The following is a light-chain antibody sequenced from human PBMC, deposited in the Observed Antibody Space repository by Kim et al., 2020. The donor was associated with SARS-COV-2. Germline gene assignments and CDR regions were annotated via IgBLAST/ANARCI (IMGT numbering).Light chain of an antibody. CDR1: SSNVGSST. V-gene: IGLV1-44*01. CDR3: AAWDDSLDWAV. CDR2: SNN. Sequence: QSLLTQPPSASGTPGQRVTISCSGSSSNVGSSTVNWYQQFPGTAPKLLMYSNNQRPSGVPDRFSGSKAGTSASLAISGLQSADEADYYCAAWDDSLDWAVFGGGTQLTVL. J-gene: IGLJ3*02.